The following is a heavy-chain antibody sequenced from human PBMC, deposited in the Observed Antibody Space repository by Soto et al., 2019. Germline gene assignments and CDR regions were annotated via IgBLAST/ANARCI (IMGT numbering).Heavy chain of an antibody. CDR3: AREGGYSGYDYFDY. CDR2: IWYDGSNK. V-gene: IGHV3-33*01. CDR1: GFTFSSYG. Sequence: GGSLRLSXAASGFTFSSYGMHWVRQAPGKGLEWVAVIWYDGSNKYYADSVKGRFTISRDNSKNTLYLQMNSLRAEDTAVYYCAREGGYSGYDYFDYWGQGTLVTVSS. J-gene: IGHJ4*02. D-gene: IGHD5-12*01.